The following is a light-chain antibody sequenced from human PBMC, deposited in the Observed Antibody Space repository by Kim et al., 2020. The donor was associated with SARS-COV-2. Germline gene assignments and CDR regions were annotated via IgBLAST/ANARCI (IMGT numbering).Light chain of an antibody. J-gene: IGLJ7*01. CDR3: NSRDSSGNHAE. CDR1: SLRSYY. CDR2: GKN. Sequence: SSELTQDPAVSVALGQTVRITCQGDSLRSYYASWYQQKPGQAPVLVIYGKNNRPSGIPDRFSGSSTGNPASLTITGAQAEDEADYYCNSRDSSGNHAEFG. V-gene: IGLV3-19*01.